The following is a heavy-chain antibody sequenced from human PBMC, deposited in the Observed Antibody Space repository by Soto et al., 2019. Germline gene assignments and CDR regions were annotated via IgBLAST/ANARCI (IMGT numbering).Heavy chain of an antibody. V-gene: IGHV5-51*01. CDR1: GYRFSDYW. D-gene: IGHD4-4*01. J-gene: IGHJ6*02. CDR3: ARLVTTVTTTLNYAMDV. CDR2: IYPGDSDT. Sequence: EVQLVQSGAEVKKVGESLKISCKGSGYRFSDYWIGWVRQMPGKGLEWMGMIYPGDSDTRYNPSFQGLGSISADKSIDTAYLQWSRLKASDTAMYYCARLVTTVTTTLNYAMDVWGQGTTVTVSS.